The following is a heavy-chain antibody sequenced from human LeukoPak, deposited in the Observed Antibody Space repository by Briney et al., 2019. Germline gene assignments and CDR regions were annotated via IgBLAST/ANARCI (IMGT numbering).Heavy chain of an antibody. D-gene: IGHD1-7*01. CDR3: ARQGMLSGTTFYFDY. V-gene: IGHV4-39*01. CDR1: GGSISSSSYY. Sequence: SETLSLTCTVSGGSISSSSYYWGWIRQPPGKGLEWIGSIYYSGSTYYNPSLKSRVTISVDTSENQFSLKLSFVTAADTAVYYCARQGMLSGTTFYFDYWGQGTLVTVSS. J-gene: IGHJ4*02. CDR2: IYYSGST.